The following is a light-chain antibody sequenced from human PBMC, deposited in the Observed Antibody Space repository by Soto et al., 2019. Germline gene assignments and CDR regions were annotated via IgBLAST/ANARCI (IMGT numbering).Light chain of an antibody. CDR1: SSDVGSYNL. J-gene: IGLJ2*01. CDR3: CSYSGSSADVV. CDR2: EGS. V-gene: IGLV2-23*01. Sequence: QSVLTQPASVSGSPGQSITISCTGTSSDVGSYNLVSWYQQHPGKAPKLMIYEGSKRPSGVSNRFSGSKSGNTASLTISGLQADDEADDYCCSYSGSSADVVFGGGTKLTVL.